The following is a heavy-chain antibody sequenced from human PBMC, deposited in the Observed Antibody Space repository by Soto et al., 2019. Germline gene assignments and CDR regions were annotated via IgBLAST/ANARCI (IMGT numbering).Heavy chain of an antibody. CDR3: AREGPAPYYYYGMDV. CDR2: ISGYNGNT. V-gene: IGHV1-18*01. CDR1: GYSFTTYG. Sequence: QVQLVQSGGEVKKPGASVKVSCKTSGYSFTTYGISWVRQAPGQGLEWMGWISGYNGNTHYAQKFQGRVSMTTDTSTSTAYRELRSLRSDDRAVYYCAREGPAPYYYYGMDVWGQGTTVTVSS. J-gene: IGHJ6*02.